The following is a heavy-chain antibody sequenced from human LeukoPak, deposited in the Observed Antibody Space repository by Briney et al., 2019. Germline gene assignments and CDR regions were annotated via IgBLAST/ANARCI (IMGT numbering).Heavy chain of an antibody. CDR1: GYTFTGYY. CDR2: IIPIFGTA. D-gene: IGHD3-22*01. J-gene: IGHJ4*02. Sequence: GASVKVSCKASGYTFTGYYMHWVRQAPGQGLEWMGGIIPIFGTANYAQKFQGRVTITADESTSTAYMELSSLRSEDTAVYYCASGAGSGYDDYWGQGTLVTVSS. CDR3: ASGAGSGYDDY. V-gene: IGHV1-69*13.